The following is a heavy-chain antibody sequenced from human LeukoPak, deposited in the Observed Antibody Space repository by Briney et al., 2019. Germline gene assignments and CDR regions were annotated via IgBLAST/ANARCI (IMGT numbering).Heavy chain of an antibody. Sequence: SETLSLTCAVYGGSFSGYYWSWIRQPPGKGLEWIGEINHSGSTNYNPSLKCRVTISVDTSKNQFSLKLSSVTAADTAVYYCASQVLLSYYYGMDVWGQGTTVTVSS. D-gene: IGHD3-16*01. V-gene: IGHV4-34*01. J-gene: IGHJ6*02. CDR1: GGSFSGYY. CDR2: INHSGST. CDR3: ASQVLLSYYYGMDV.